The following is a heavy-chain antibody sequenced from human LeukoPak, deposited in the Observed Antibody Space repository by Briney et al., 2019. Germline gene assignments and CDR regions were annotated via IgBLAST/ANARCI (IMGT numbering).Heavy chain of an antibody. Sequence: SETLSLTCSVSGYSISSGYYWGWIRQPPGKGLEWIATIYYSGTTYYNPSLKSRVTISVDTSKNQFSLKMRSVTAADTAAYYCARVRAVAGTPPDYWGQGTLVTVSS. J-gene: IGHJ4*02. CDR2: IYYSGTT. CDR1: GYSISSGYY. CDR3: ARVRAVAGTPPDY. D-gene: IGHD6-19*01. V-gene: IGHV4-38-2*02.